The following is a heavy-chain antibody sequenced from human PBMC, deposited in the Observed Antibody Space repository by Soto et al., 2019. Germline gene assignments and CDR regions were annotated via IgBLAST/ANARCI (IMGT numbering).Heavy chain of an antibody. D-gene: IGHD2-15*01. CDR2: IYYRGNT. Sequence: SETLSLTCSVSGDSINSDNYYWGWIRQPPGKGLEWIGSIYYRGNTNHNPSLKTRVTISGDKSKSQFSLKLSSVTAADSAVYYCARGSYCRGASCYSSYLSYFDNWGQGTLVTVSS. CDR3: ARGSYCRGASCYSSYLSYFDN. J-gene: IGHJ4*02. V-gene: IGHV4-39*07. CDR1: GDSINSDNYY.